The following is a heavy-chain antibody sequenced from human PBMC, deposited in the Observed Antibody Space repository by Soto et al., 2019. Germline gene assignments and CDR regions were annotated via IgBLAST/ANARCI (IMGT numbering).Heavy chain of an antibody. CDR2: INPNGGVT. J-gene: IGHJ6*03. V-gene: IGHV1-2*04. Sequence: QVQLVQSGAEVRKPGAPVTVSCRSSGDSFNDYYIHWVLQAPRQGFEWMGWINPNGGVTKYAQKFQGLVSMTRDTSIRTLYMQLSRLRSDDTAVYYCARESGGATAPLDYYYFYMDVWGTGTTVTVSS. CDR1: GDSFNDYY. CDR3: ARESGGATAPLDYYYFYMDV. D-gene: IGHD2-15*01.